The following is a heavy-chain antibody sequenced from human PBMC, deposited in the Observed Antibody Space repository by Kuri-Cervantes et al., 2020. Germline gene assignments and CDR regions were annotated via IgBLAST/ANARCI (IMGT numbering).Heavy chain of an antibody. J-gene: IGHJ3*02. CDR3: AKDSYGGIHPDAFDI. D-gene: IGHD4-23*01. Sequence: GESLKISCAASGFTFSSYGMHWVRRAPGKGLEWVAVISYDGSNKCYADSVKGRFTISRDNSKNTLYLQMNSLRAEDTAVYYCAKDSYGGIHPDAFDIWGQGTMVTV. CDR2: ISYDGSNK. V-gene: IGHV3-30*18. CDR1: GFTFSSYG.